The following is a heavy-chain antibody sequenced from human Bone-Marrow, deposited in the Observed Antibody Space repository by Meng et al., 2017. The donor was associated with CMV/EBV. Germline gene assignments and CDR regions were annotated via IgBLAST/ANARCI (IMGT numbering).Heavy chain of an antibody. D-gene: IGHD3-3*01. CDR2: IIPIFGTA. J-gene: IGHJ4*02. V-gene: IGHV1-69*05. Sequence: SVKVSCKASGGTFSSYAISWVRQAPGQGLEWMGGIIPIFGTANYAQKFQGRVTITTDESTSTAYMELSSLRSEDTAVYYCAKEVLWSGYFSPFDYWGQGTLVNVSS. CDR3: AKEVLWSGYFSPFDY. CDR1: GGTFSSYA.